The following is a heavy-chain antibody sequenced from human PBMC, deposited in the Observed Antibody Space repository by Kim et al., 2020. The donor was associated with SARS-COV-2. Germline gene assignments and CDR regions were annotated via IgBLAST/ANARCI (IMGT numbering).Heavy chain of an antibody. J-gene: IGHJ5*02. Sequence: SETLSLTCTVSGGSISSSSYYWGWIRQPPGKGLEWIGSIYYSGSTYYNPSLKSRVTISVDTSKNQFSLKLSSVTAADTAVYYCARLGSLYNWFDPWGQGTLVTVSS. CDR2: IYYSGST. V-gene: IGHV4-39*01. D-gene: IGHD3-10*01. CDR1: GGSISSSSYY. CDR3: ARLGSLYNWFDP.